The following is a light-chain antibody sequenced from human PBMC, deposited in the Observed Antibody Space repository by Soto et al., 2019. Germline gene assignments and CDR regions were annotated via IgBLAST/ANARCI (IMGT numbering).Light chain of an antibody. CDR2: AAS. J-gene: IGKJ3*01. CDR3: QEANTFPFT. Sequence: DIQMTQSPSSVSASVGDRVTIACRASQGVSNWLAWYQQKPGKAPKLLIYAASRLQSGVPSRFSGSGSGTNFTLTISSLQPEDFATYYCQEANTFPFTFGPGITVDIK. V-gene: IGKV1-12*01. CDR1: QGVSNW.